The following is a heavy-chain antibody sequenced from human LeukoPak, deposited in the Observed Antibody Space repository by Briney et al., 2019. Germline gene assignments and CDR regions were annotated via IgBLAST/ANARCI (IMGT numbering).Heavy chain of an antibody. J-gene: IGHJ4*02. V-gene: IGHV1-46*01. D-gene: IGHD3-22*01. CDR3: ARGGDSDDSSGQIDY. CDR2: INPSGGST. Sequence: GASVNVSCTASGYTFTIYYMHWVRQAPGQGLEWMGIINPSGGSTSYAQKFQGRATMTRDTSTSTVYMELSSLRSEDTAVYYCARGGDSDDSSGQIDYWGQGTLVTVSS. CDR1: GYTFTIYY.